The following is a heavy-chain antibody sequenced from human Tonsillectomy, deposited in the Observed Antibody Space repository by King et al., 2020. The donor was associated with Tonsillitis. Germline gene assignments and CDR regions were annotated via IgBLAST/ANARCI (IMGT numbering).Heavy chain of an antibody. CDR2: ISSSGSTI. D-gene: IGHD4-23*01. CDR3: ARGTTVVTRYFDY. V-gene: IGHV3-48*03. CDR1: GFTFSSYE. Sequence: QLVQSGGGLVQPGGSLRLSCAASGFTFSSYEMNWVRQAPGKGPEWVSYISSSGSTIKYADSVKGRFTISRDNAKNSLYLQMNSLRAEDTAVYNCARGTTVVTRYFDYWGQGTLVTVSS. J-gene: IGHJ4*02.